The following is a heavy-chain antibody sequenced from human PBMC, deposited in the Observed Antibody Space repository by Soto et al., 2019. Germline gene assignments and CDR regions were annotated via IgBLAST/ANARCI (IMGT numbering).Heavy chain of an antibody. V-gene: IGHV3-64D*06. CDR2: VSTSGRST. CDR3: VKQAHGLDGVAVDY. D-gene: IGHD2-15*01. Sequence: EVQLVECGGGLVQPGGSLRLSCSASGFIFSESTIYWVRQVPGKGLEAISAVSTSGRSTYYADSVKDRFTISRDNSKNTLFLQMGSLRPEDTAIYYCVKQAHGLDGVAVDYWGQGTQVTVAS. J-gene: IGHJ4*02. CDR1: GFIFSEST.